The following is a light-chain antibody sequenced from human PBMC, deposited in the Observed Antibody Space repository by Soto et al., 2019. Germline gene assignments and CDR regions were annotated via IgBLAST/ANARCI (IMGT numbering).Light chain of an antibody. V-gene: IGKV3-15*01. J-gene: IGKJ5*01. CDR3: QQCHKWPRIT. Sequence: IVITHSPPTVSVSTGEGATLSCRASENVDTNLAWYQHKPGQAPRLLIYGASTRAAGVPARFSGSGSGTEFTLTISSLESEDVAVYYCQQCHKWPRITFGPGTRLEIK. CDR1: ENVDTN. CDR2: GAS.